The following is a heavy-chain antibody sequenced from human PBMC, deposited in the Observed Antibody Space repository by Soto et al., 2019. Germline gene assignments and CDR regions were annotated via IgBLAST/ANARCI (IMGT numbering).Heavy chain of an antibody. J-gene: IGHJ6*02. Sequence: ASVKVSCKDSGYTFTSHDINWVRQATGQGLEWLGWMNPNSGNTGYAQKFQGRVTMTRNTSISTAYMELSSLRSEDTAVYYCARDLQIAAASYGMDVWGQGTSVTVSS. D-gene: IGHD6-13*01. CDR2: MNPNSGNT. V-gene: IGHV1-8*01. CDR1: GYTFTSHD. CDR3: ARDLQIAAASYGMDV.